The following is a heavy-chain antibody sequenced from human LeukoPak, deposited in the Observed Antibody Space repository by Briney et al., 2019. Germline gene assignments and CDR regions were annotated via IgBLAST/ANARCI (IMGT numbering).Heavy chain of an antibody. CDR3: ARVFVSEYSAGPRGAYYYGMDV. Sequence: GGSLRLSCAASGFTFSSYSMNWVRQAPGKGLEWVSSISSSSSYIYYADSVKGRFTISRDNAKNSLYLQMNSLRAEDTAVYYCARVFVSEYSAGPRGAYYYGMDVWGQGTTVNVSS. CDR1: GFTFSSYS. J-gene: IGHJ6*02. V-gene: IGHV3-21*01. CDR2: ISSSSSYI. D-gene: IGHD5-18*01.